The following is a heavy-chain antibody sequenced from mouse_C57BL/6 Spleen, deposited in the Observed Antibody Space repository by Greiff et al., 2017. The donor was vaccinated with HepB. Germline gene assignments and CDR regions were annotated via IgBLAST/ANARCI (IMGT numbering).Heavy chain of an antibody. CDR2: IYPGDGDT. D-gene: IGHD4-1*01. CDR1: GYAFSSSW. V-gene: IGHV1-82*01. Sequence: QVQLKESGPELVKPGASVKISCKASGYAFSSSWMNWVKQRPGKGLEWIGRIYPGDGDTNYNGKFKGKATLTADKSSSTAYMQLSSLTSEDSAVYCCARNGLGRGAMDYWGQGTSVTAAS. J-gene: IGHJ4*01. CDR3: ARNGLGRGAMDY.